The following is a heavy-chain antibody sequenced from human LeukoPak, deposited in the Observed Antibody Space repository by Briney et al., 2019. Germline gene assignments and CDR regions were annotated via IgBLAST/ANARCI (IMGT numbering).Heavy chain of an antibody. D-gene: IGHD3-22*01. V-gene: IGHV5-10-1*01. CDR3: ARDDSSGYDY. CDR1: GYGFTSYW. J-gene: IGHJ4*02. Sequence: GESLKISCKGSGYGFTSYWISWVRQMPGKGLEWMGRIDPSDSYTNYSPSFQGHVTISADKSISAAYLQWSSLKASDTAMYYCARDDSSGYDYWGQGTLVTVSS. CDR2: IDPSDSYT.